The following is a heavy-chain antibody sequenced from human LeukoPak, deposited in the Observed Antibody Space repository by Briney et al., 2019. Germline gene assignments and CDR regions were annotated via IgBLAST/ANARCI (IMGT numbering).Heavy chain of an antibody. CDR1: GFTVSSNH. CDR3: AREVAGSENWYFDL. CDR2: IYHSGST. Sequence: GSLRLSCAASGFTVSSNHMSWVRQAPGKGLEWIGSIYHSGSTYYNPSLKSRVTISVDTSKNQFSLKLSSVTAADTAVYYCAREVAGSENWYFDLWGRGTLVTVSS. V-gene: IGHV4-38-2*02. J-gene: IGHJ2*01. D-gene: IGHD6-19*01.